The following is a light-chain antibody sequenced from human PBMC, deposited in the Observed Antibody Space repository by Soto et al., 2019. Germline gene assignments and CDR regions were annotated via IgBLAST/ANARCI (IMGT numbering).Light chain of an antibody. CDR2: DVN. Sequence: QSALTQPRSVSGSPGQSVTISCTGTSSDVGNYNYVSWYQQHPGKAPKVMIYDVNKWPSGVPDRFSGSKSGNTASLTISWLQAEDEADYYCCSYAGSYTGVFGGGTKHTVL. CDR1: SSDVGNYNY. CDR3: CSYAGSYTGV. J-gene: IGLJ3*02. V-gene: IGLV2-11*01.